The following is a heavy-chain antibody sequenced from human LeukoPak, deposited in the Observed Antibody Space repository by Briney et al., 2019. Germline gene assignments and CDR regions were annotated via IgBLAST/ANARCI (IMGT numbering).Heavy chain of an antibody. CDR1: GFIFSNYG. CDR3: ARGGGLDV. Sequence: GGSLRLSCAASGFIFSNYGMNWVRQAPGKGLEWVASINHNGNVNYYVDSVKGRFTISRDNAKNSLYLQMSNLRAEDTAVYFCARGGGLDVWGQGATVTVSS. D-gene: IGHD3-16*01. V-gene: IGHV3-7*03. CDR2: INHNGNVN. J-gene: IGHJ6*02.